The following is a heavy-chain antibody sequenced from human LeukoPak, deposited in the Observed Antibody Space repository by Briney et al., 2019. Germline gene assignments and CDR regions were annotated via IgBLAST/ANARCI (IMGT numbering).Heavy chain of an antibody. Sequence: SETLSLTCAVYGGSFSGYYWSWIRQPPGKGLEWIGEINHSGSTNYNPSLKSRVTISVDRSKNQFSLKLSSVTAADTAVYYCARRTYWFDPWGQGTLVTVSS. V-gene: IGHV4-34*01. CDR1: GGSFSGYY. J-gene: IGHJ5*02. CDR2: INHSGST. CDR3: ARRTYWFDP. D-gene: IGHD3/OR15-3a*01.